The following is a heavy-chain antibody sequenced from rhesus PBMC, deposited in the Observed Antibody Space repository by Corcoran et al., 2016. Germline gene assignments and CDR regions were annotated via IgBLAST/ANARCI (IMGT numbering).Heavy chain of an antibody. J-gene: IGHJ4*01. CDR3: ARDPLSMIVVRYFDY. CDR1: GGSISSNY. Sequence: QLQLQESGPGLVKPSETLSLTCAVSGGSISSNYWSWLRPPPRTGPEWIGRISGSGGSTDYNPSLKSRVTISTDTSKNQFSLKLSSVTAADTAVYYCARDPLSMIVVRYFDYWGQGVLVTVSS. D-gene: IGHD3-28*01. V-gene: IGHV4-173*01. CDR2: ISGSGGST.